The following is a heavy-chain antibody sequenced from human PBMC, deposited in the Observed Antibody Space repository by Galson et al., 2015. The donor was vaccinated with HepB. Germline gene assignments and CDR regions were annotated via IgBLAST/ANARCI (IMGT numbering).Heavy chain of an antibody. Sequence: CAISGDSVSANTAVWNWIRQSPSRGLEWLGRTYYRSKWQKDYAVSMKSRITISTDTSRNQVSLQLNSMSPEDTAVYYCAYGVDVWDQGTTVTVS. J-gene: IGHJ6*02. CDR1: GDSVSANTAV. CDR3: AYGVDV. V-gene: IGHV6-1*01. CDR2: TYYRSKWQK.